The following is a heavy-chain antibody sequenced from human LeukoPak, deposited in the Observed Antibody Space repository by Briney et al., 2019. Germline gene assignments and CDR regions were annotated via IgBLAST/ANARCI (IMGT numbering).Heavy chain of an antibody. D-gene: IGHD2-15*01. Sequence: GGSLRLSCAASGFIFSNYDMNWVRQAPGKGLEWVSHISDGSSRIYYADSVRGRFSISRDNVKNLLYLHMNSLRAEDTAVYYCAREDGYRSGGNCYSYFDSWGQGTLVTVS. J-gene: IGHJ4*02. CDR3: AREDGYRSGGNCYSYFDS. V-gene: IGHV3-48*01. CDR1: GFIFSNYD. CDR2: ISDGSSRI.